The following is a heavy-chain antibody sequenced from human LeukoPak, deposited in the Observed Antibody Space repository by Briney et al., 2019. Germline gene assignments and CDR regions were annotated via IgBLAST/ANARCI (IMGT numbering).Heavy chain of an antibody. J-gene: IGHJ5*02. CDR2: MNPNSGNT. CDR3: AREDYYDSGSFDP. CDR1: RGTFSSYT. D-gene: IGHD3-22*01. Sequence: ASVKVSCKASRGTFSSYTISWVRQATGQGLEWMGWMNPNSGNTAYAQKFQGRVTMTRNTSISAAYMELSSLRSEDTAVYYCAREDYYDSGSFDPWGQGTLVTVSS. V-gene: IGHV1-8*02.